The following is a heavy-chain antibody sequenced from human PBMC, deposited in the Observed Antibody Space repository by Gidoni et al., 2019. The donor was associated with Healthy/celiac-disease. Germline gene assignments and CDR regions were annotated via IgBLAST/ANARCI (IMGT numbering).Heavy chain of an antibody. Sequence: EVQLVASGGGLVQPGGSLRLSCAASGSPLRSYWMSWVRQAPGKGLERVANIKQDGSEKYYVDSVKGRFTISRDNATNSLYLQMNSLRAEDTAVYYCARDRFGKVVIAINWFDPWGQGTLATVSS. J-gene: IGHJ5*02. CDR1: GSPLRSYW. D-gene: IGHD2-21*01. CDR3: ARDRFGKVVIAINWFDP. CDR2: IKQDGSEK. V-gene: IGHV3-7*01.